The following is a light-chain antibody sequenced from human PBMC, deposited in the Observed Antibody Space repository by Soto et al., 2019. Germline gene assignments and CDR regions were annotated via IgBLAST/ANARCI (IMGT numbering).Light chain of an antibody. V-gene: IGKV3-20*01. J-gene: IGKJ1*01. Sequence: ETVLTQSPGTLSLSPGERATLSSRASQSVSSNYLAWYQQKPGQAPRLLIYGASTRATGIPDRFSGSGSGTDFTLTISRLEPEDFAVYYCQQFGRSSPSWTFGQGTKVEIK. CDR3: QQFGRSSPSWT. CDR2: GAS. CDR1: QSVSSNY.